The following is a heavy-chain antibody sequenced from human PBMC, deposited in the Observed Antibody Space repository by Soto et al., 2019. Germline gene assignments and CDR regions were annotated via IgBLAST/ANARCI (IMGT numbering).Heavy chain of an antibody. V-gene: IGHV3-21*01. J-gene: IGHJ4*02. CDR1: GFTFSSYS. Sequence: EVQLVESGGGLDKPGGSLRLSCAASGFTFSSYSMYWVRQAPGTGLEWVSSISSSSSYIYYADSVKGRFTISRDNAKNSLYLQMNSLRAEHTAVYYCARDQPGYSYGYGLGYWGQGTLVTVSS. D-gene: IGHD5-18*01. CDR2: ISSSSSYI. CDR3: ARDQPGYSYGYGLGY.